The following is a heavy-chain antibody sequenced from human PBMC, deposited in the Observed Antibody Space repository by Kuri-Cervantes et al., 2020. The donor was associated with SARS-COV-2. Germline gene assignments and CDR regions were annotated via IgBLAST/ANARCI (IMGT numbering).Heavy chain of an antibody. J-gene: IGHJ6*02. V-gene: IGHV1-18*01. CDR1: GYTFTSYG. D-gene: IGHD1-26*01. CDR3: ARDFWWELPKTYYYYGMDV. CDR2: ISAYNGNT. Sequence: GESLKISCKGSGYTFTSYGISWVRQAPGQGLEWMGWISAYNGNTNYAQKLQGRVTMTTDTSTSTAYMELRSLRSDDTAVYYCARDFWWELPKTYYYYGMDVWGQGTTVTVSS.